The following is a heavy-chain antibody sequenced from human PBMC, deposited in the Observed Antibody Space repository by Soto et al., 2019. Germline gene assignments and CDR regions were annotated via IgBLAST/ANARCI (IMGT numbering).Heavy chain of an antibody. J-gene: IGHJ6*03. D-gene: IGHD6-13*01. CDR3: ARRQAAAGSEPYYYYYYYMDV. CDR2: INHSGST. CDR1: GGSFSGYY. V-gene: IGHV4-34*01. Sequence: SETLSLTCAVYGGSFSGYYWSWIRQPPGKGLEWIGEINHSGSTNYNPSLKSRVTISVDTSKNQFSLKLSSVTAADTAVYYCARRQAAAGSEPYYYYYYYMDVWGKGTTVTVSS.